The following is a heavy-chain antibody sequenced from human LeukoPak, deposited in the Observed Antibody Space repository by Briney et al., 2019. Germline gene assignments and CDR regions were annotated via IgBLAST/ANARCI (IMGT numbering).Heavy chain of an antibody. CDR3: VRDMDYDSY. V-gene: IGHV3-74*01. CDR1: GFTFSNYW. D-gene: IGHD3-16*01. CDR2: IKSDGSTT. Sequence: PGGSPRLSCAASGFTFSNYWMHWVRQAPGKGLEWVSRIKSDGSTTSYADSVKGRFTISRDNAKNTLYLQMNSLRAEDTALYYCVRDMDYDSYWGQGTLVTVSS. J-gene: IGHJ4*02.